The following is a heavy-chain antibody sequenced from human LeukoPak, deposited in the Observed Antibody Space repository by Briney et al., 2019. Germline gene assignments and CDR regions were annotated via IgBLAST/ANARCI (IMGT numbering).Heavy chain of an antibody. J-gene: IGHJ6*03. V-gene: IGHV3-74*01. CDR1: GFTFSSYW. Sequence: GGSLRLSCAASGFTFSSYWMHWVRQAPGKGLVWVSRINTDGSSTSYADSVKGRFTISRVNAKNTLYLQMNSLRAEDTAVYYCARDYYYYYMDVWGKGTTVTVSS. CDR2: INTDGSST. CDR3: ARDYYYYYMDV.